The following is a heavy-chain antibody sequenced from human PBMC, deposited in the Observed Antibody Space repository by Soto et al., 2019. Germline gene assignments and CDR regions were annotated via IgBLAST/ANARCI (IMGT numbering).Heavy chain of an antibody. D-gene: IGHD1-1*01. J-gene: IGHJ4*02. CDR2: ISTSISYI. V-gene: IGHV3-21*01. Sequence: EVQLVESGGGLVKPGGSLRLSCAASGFTFSSYSMNWVRQAPGKGLEWVSSISTSISYIYYADSVKGRFTISRDNAKNSLYLQMNSLRAEDTAVYYCARDSGVLVGIVDYWGQGTLVTVSS. CDR1: GFTFSSYS. CDR3: ARDSGVLVGIVDY.